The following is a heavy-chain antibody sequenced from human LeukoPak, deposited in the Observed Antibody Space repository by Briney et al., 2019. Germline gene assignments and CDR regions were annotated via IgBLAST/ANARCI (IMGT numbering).Heavy chain of an antibody. V-gene: IGHV4-34*01. CDR3: ARDLYGSGSLSTGTGWFDP. CDR1: GGSFSGYY. Sequence: SETLSLTCAVYGGSFSGYYWSWIRQPPGKGLEWIGEINHSGSTNYNPSLKSRVTISVDTSKNQFSLKLSSVTAADTAVYYCARDLYGSGSLSTGTGWFDPWGQGTLVTVSS. CDR2: INHSGST. J-gene: IGHJ5*02. D-gene: IGHD3-10*01.